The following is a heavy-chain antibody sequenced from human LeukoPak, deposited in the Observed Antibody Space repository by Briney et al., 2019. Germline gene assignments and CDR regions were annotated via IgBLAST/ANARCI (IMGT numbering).Heavy chain of an antibody. CDR2: INHSGCT. CDR3: AREREYYYDSSGYYYVDYFDY. Sequence: SETLSLTCAVYGGSFSGYYWSWIRQPSGKGLEWIGEINHSGCTNYNPSLKSRVTISVDTSKNQFSLKLSSATAADTAVYYCAREREYYYDSSGYYYVDYFDYWGQGTLVTVSS. D-gene: IGHD3-22*01. V-gene: IGHV4-34*01. CDR1: GGSFSGYY. J-gene: IGHJ4*02.